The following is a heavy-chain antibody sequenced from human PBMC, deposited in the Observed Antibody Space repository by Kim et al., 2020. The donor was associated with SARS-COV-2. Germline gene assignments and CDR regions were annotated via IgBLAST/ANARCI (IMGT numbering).Heavy chain of an antibody. CDR2: ISSNGGST. Sequence: GGSLRLSCAASGFTFSSYAMHWVRQAPGKGLEYVSAISSNGGSTYYANSVKGRFTISRDNSKNTLYLQMGSLRAEDIAVYYCARARKDYYGSGSYYSSSYYYYYYGMDVWGQGTTVTVSS. J-gene: IGHJ6*02. V-gene: IGHV3-64*01. CDR3: ARARKDYYGSGSYYSSSYYYYYYGMDV. D-gene: IGHD3-10*01. CDR1: GFTFSSYA.